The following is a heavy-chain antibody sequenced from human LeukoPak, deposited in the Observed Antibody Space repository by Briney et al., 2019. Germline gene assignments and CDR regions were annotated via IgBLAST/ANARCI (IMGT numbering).Heavy chain of an antibody. CDR1: GFTFSSYG. CDR3: AGRSGSGSYFDWYYYMDV. V-gene: IGHV3-30*02. CDR2: IRYDGSNK. J-gene: IGHJ6*03. D-gene: IGHD3-10*01. Sequence: GGSLRLSCAASGFTFSSYGMHWVRQAPGKGLEWVAFIRYDGSNKYYADSVKGRFTISRDNSKNTLYLQMNSLRAEDTAVYYCAGRSGSGSYFDWYYYMDVWGKGTTVTISS.